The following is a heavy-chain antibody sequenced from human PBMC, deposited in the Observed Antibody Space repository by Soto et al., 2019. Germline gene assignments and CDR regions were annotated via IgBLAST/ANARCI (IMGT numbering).Heavy chain of an antibody. D-gene: IGHD6-13*01. CDR1: GGTFSSYT. CDR2: IIPILGIA. Sequence: QVQLVQSGAEVKKPGSSVKVSCKASGGTFSSYTISWVRQAPGQGLEWMGRIIPILGIANYAQKFQGRVTITADKSTSTAYRELSSLRSEDTAVYYCARELQPLPSSWYSGWWFDPWGQGTLVTVSS. J-gene: IGHJ5*02. V-gene: IGHV1-69*08. CDR3: ARELQPLPSSWYSGWWFDP.